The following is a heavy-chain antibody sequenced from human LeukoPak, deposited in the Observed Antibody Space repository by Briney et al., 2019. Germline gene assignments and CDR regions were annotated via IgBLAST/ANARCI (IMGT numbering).Heavy chain of an antibody. D-gene: IGHD2-15*01. CDR1: GGSISSSSYH. CDR3: AKDGPTYCSGCRAGYFDY. Sequence: SETLSLTCTVSGGSISSSSYHWGWIRQPPGKGLEWIGSIYYSGSTYYNPSLKSRVTISVDRSKNQFSLKLSSVTAADTAVYYCAKDGPTYCSGCRAGYFDYWGQGTLVTVSS. CDR2: IYYSGST. J-gene: IGHJ4*02. V-gene: IGHV4-39*07.